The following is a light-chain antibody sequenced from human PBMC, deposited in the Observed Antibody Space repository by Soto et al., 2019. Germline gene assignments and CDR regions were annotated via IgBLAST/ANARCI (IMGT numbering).Light chain of an antibody. Sequence: EIVMTQSPATLSVSPGERVTLSCRASQFISNSLAWYQQRPGQPPRLLIYGAYTRAAGISARFSGSGSGTEFTLTISSLQSEDFAVYYCKQSSNWPRTFGQGTKVDIK. CDR2: GAY. CDR3: KQSSNWPRT. V-gene: IGKV3-15*01. CDR1: QFISNS. J-gene: IGKJ1*01.